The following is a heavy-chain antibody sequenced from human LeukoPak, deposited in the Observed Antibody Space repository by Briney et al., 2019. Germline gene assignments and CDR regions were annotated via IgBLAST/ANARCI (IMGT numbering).Heavy chain of an antibody. CDR3: ARRPNYGSGNVDY. D-gene: IGHD3-10*01. V-gene: IGHV4-34*01. CDR1: GGSFSGYY. CDR2: INHSGST. J-gene: IGHJ4*02. Sequence: PSETLSLTCAVYGGSFSGYYWSWIRQPPGKGLEWIGEINHSGSTNYNPSLKSRVTISVDTSKNQFSLTLSSVTAADTAVYYCARRPNYGSGNVDYWGQGTLVTVSS.